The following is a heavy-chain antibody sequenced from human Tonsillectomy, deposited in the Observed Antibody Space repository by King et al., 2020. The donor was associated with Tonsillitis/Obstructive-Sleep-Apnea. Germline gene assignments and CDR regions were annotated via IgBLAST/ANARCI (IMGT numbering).Heavy chain of an antibody. J-gene: IGHJ4*02. CDR3: AREGDYYDSSGYFYATFDI. CDR1: GGSISSGGYY. V-gene: IGHV4-31*03. D-gene: IGHD3-22*01. CDR2: IYYSGSA. Sequence: VQLQESGPGLVKPSQTLSLTCTVSGGSISSGGYYWSWIRQHPGKGLEWIGYIYYSGSAYYKPSLKSRVTISLDTSKNQFSLKLSSVTAADTAVYYCAREGDYYDSSGYFYATFDIWGQGTLVTVSS.